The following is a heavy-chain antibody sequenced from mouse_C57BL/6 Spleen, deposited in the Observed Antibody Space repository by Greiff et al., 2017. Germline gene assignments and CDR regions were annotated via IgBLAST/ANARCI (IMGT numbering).Heavy chain of an antibody. D-gene: IGHD2-5*01. CDR1: GFSLTSYA. J-gene: IGHJ4*01. V-gene: IGHV2-9-1*01. Sequence: QVHVKPSGPGLVAPSQSLSITCTVSGFSLTSYAISWVRQPPGKGLEWLGVIWTGGGTNYNSALKSRLSISKDNYKSQVFLKMNSLQTDDTVRYYCASNYSNYDYYAMDYRGQGTSVTVSS. CDR3: ASNYSNYDYYAMDY. CDR2: IWTGGGT.